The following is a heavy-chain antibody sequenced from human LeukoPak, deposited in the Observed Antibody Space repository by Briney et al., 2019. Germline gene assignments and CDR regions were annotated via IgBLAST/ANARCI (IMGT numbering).Heavy chain of an antibody. CDR3: TTGTTTSNWFDP. V-gene: IGHV3-30*02. CDR2: IRYDGSNK. CDR1: GFSFSSYG. Sequence: PGGSLRLSXAASGFSFSSYGMHWVRQAPGKGLEWVAFIRYDGSNKYYADSVKGRFTISRDNSKNTLYLQMNSLRAEDTAVYYGTTGTTTSNWFDPWGQGTLVTVSS. D-gene: IGHD1-1*01. J-gene: IGHJ5*02.